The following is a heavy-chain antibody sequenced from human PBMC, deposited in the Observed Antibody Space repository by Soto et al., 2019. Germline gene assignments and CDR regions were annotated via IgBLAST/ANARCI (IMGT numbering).Heavy chain of an antibody. V-gene: IGHV3-23*01. Sequence: VQLLESGGGLGQPGGSLRLSCAASGFTFSSYAMSWVRQAPGKGLEWVSTIDGSGVTTYYADSVKGRFTISRDNSKNTLYLQMNSLRAEDTAVYYCAKGNYDSSGYFWEGDYWGQGTLVTVSS. J-gene: IGHJ4*02. CDR1: GFTFSSYA. CDR3: AKGNYDSSGYFWEGDY. CDR2: IDGSGVTT. D-gene: IGHD3-22*01.